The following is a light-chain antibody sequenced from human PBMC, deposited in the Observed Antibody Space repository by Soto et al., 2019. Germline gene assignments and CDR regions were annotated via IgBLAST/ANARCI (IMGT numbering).Light chain of an antibody. CDR2: GAS. J-gene: IGKJ1*01. Sequence: EIVLTQSPGTLSLSPGERATLSCRAGQSVLSNYVAWYQHKPGQAPRLLIFGASTTATGIPDRFSGSGSGPDFTLTISRLEPEDFAVYFCQHYGSSPWTFGQGTKVDIK. CDR3: QHYGSSPWT. V-gene: IGKV3-20*01. CDR1: QSVLSNY.